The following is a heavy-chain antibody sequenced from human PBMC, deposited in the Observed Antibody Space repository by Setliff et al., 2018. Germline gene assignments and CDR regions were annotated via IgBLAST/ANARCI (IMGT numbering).Heavy chain of an antibody. CDR3: ARDMGQPYYFES. J-gene: IGHJ4*02. V-gene: IGHV4-34*10. CDR1: GESFSNNY. Sequence: PSETLSLTCSVYGESFSNNYWSWIRQPPGKGLEWIGESNHSGSTSYNPSLKSRLTMSVDTSKRQFSLKLGSATAADTAVYYCARDMGQPYYFESWGLGTLVTVSS. D-gene: IGHD1-1*01. CDR2: SNHSGST.